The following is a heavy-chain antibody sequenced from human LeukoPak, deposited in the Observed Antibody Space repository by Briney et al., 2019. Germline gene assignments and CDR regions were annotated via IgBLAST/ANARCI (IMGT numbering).Heavy chain of an antibody. CDR1: GYSFTSYW. Sequence: GESLKISCKGSGYSFTSYWIGWVRQMPGKGLEWMGIIYPGDSDTRYSPSFQGQVTISADKSISTAYLQWSSLKASDTAMYYCARHRIGYDILTGYTSYYFDYWGQGTLVTVSS. CDR3: ARHRIGYDILTGYTSYYFDY. J-gene: IGHJ4*02. CDR2: IYPGDSDT. D-gene: IGHD3-9*01. V-gene: IGHV5-51*01.